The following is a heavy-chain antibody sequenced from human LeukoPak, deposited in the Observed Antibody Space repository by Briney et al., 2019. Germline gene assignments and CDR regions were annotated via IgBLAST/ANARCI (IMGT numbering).Heavy chain of an antibody. Sequence: GGSLRLSCAASGFTFSSYWMSWVRQAPGKGLEWVANIKQDGSEKYYVDSVKGRFTISRDTAKNSLYLQMNSLRAEDTAVYYCARDVNDFWSGYRYYFDYWGQGTLVTVSS. CDR3: ARDVNDFWSGYRYYFDY. J-gene: IGHJ4*02. D-gene: IGHD3-3*01. CDR1: GFTFSSYW. CDR2: IKQDGSEK. V-gene: IGHV3-7*01.